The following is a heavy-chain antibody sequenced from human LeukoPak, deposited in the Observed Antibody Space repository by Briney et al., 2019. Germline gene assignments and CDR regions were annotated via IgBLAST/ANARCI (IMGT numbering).Heavy chain of an antibody. Sequence: PSETLSLTCTVSGGSISSSSCYWVWIRQPPGKGLEWIGSIYYSGSTYYNPSLKSRVTISVDTSKNQFSLKLSSVTAADTAVYYCARLPAGSGSLSYFDYWGQGTLATVSS. CDR3: ARLPAGSGSLSYFDY. J-gene: IGHJ4*02. CDR2: IYYSGST. CDR1: GGSISSSSCY. V-gene: IGHV4-39*01. D-gene: IGHD3-10*01.